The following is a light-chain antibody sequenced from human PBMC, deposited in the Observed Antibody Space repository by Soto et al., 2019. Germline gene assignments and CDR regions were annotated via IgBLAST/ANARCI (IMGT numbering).Light chain of an antibody. Sequence: QSALTQPASVSGSPGQSITISCTGTSGDVGGYNLVSWYLQHPGKVPKLLIFEDSNRPSGVSTRFSASKSGNTASLTISGGHAADEAHDYCCSSSCGSSFVLFGGGTKLTVL. V-gene: IGLV2-23*01. CDR2: EDS. CDR3: CSSSCGSSFVL. J-gene: IGLJ2*01. CDR1: SGDVGGYNL.